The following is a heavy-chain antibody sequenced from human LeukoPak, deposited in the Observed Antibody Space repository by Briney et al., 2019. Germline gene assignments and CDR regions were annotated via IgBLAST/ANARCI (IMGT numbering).Heavy chain of an antibody. J-gene: IGHJ4*02. CDR1: GFTFSSYG. CDR2: IWYDGSNK. CDR3: ARDPGYSSPIDF. Sequence: GGSLRLSCAASGFTFSSYGMHWVRQAPGKGLEWVAVIWYDGSNKYYADSVKGRFTISRDNSKNTLYPQMNSLRAEDTAVYYCARDPGYSSPIDFWGQGTLVTVSS. D-gene: IGHD3-16*02. V-gene: IGHV3-33*01.